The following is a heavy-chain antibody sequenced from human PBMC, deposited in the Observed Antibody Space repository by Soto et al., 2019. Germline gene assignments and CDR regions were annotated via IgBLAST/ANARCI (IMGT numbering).Heavy chain of an antibody. CDR2: INPNSGGT. Sequence: ASVKVSCKASGYTFTGYYMHWVRQAPGQGLEWMGWINPNSGGTNYAQKFQGWVTMTRDTSISTAYMELSRLRSDETAVYYCARDFTGQVSATTTYYYYYGTEVCRQGTTVNVSS. CDR3: ARDFTGQVSATTTYYYYYGTEV. D-gene: IGHD1-26*01. V-gene: IGHV1-2*04. CDR1: GYTFTGYY. J-gene: IGHJ6*01.